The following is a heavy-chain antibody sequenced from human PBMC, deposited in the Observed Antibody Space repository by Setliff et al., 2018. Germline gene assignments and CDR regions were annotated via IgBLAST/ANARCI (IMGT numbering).Heavy chain of an antibody. Sequence: LSLTCNVYGGSFDTYYWSWIRQPPGKGLEWFGEINHSGSGDYNPSFKGRVTISVDTSKKQFSLTLTSVTAADMALYYCRQAVVGRDVFDIWGQGTVVTVSS. J-gene: IGHJ3*02. V-gene: IGHV4-34*01. D-gene: IGHD1-1*01. CDR3: RQAVVGRDVFDI. CDR2: INHSGSG. CDR1: GGSFDTYY.